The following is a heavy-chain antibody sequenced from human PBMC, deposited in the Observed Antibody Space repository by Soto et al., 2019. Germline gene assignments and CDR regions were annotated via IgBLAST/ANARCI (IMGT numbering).Heavy chain of an antibody. CDR1: GFTFSSYA. D-gene: IGHD2-2*01. Sequence: GGSLRLSCSASGFTFSSYAMHWVRQAPGKGLEYVTAISSNGGSTYYAESVKGRFTISRDNSKNTLYLQMSSLRAEDTAVYYCVKGDCSSTSCYEPYYYYGMDVWGQGTTVTVSS. V-gene: IGHV3-64D*08. CDR3: VKGDCSSTSCYEPYYYYGMDV. CDR2: ISSNGGST. J-gene: IGHJ6*02.